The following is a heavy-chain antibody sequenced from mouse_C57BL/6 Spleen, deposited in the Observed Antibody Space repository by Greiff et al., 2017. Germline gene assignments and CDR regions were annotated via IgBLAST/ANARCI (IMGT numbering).Heavy chain of an antibody. Sequence: VQLQQSGAELVRPGASVKLSCTASGFNIKDDYMHWVKQRPEQGLEWIGWIDPENGDTEYASKFQAKATITADTSSNTAYLQLSSLTSEDTAVYYCTTRLTGNAYWGQGTLVTVSA. CDR3: TTRLTGNAY. CDR2: IDPENGDT. CDR1: GFNIKDDY. J-gene: IGHJ3*01. D-gene: IGHD4-1*01. V-gene: IGHV14-4*01.